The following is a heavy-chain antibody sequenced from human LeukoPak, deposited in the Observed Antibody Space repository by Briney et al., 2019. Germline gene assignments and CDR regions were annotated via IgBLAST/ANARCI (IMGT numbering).Heavy chain of an antibody. J-gene: IGHJ3*02. Sequence: GGSLRLSCAVSGFTFSSYWMHWVRQVPGKGLMWVSRINGDVSKTDYTDSVKGRFTISRDNSKNTLYLQMNSLRAEDTAVYYYARDSADYGVPSHAFDIWGQGTMVTVSS. CDR1: GFTFSSYW. CDR3: ARDSADYGVPSHAFDI. CDR2: INGDVSKT. D-gene: IGHD4-17*01. V-gene: IGHV3-74*01.